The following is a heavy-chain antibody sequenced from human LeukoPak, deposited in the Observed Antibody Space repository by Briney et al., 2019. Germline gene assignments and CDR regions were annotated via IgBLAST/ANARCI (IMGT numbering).Heavy chain of an antibody. CDR3: ARDDSSSFHY. Sequence: SETLSLTCSVSGYSISSGYYWGWIRQPPGKRLEWVGSISSSGNTYYNPTLKSRVTISVDTSKNQFSLKLSSVTAADTAVYYCARDDSSSFHYWGQGTLVTVSS. D-gene: IGHD6-13*01. J-gene: IGHJ4*02. V-gene: IGHV4-38-2*02. CDR2: ISSSGNT. CDR1: GYSISSGYY.